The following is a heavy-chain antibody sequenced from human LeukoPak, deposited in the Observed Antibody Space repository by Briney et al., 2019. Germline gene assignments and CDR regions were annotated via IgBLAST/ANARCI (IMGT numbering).Heavy chain of an antibody. CDR2: INHSGST. D-gene: IGHD3-16*02. Sequence: SETLSLTCAVYGGSFSGYYWSWIRQPPGKGLEWIGEINHSGSTNYNPSLKSRVTISVDTSKNQFSLKLSSVTAADTAVYYCARAGYDYVWGSYRGYFDYWGQGTLVTVSS. CDR1: GGSFSGYY. V-gene: IGHV4-34*01. J-gene: IGHJ4*02. CDR3: ARAGYDYVWGSYRGYFDY.